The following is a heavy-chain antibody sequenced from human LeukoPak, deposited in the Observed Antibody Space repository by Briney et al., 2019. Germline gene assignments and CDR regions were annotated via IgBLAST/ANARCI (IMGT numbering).Heavy chain of an antibody. CDR3: TRAGNDYNNYQTPY. D-gene: IGHD4-11*01. V-gene: IGHV3-49*04. Sequence: GRSLGLSCTVSGFTFGENDMSWVRQAPGKGLEWIGIIRSKLYGQTTEYAASVKGRFTISRDDDKSIAFLQLNSLKTEDTAVYYCTRAGNDYNNYQTPYWGQGTLVTVAS. J-gene: IGHJ4*02. CDR2: IRSKLYGQTT. CDR1: GFTFGEND.